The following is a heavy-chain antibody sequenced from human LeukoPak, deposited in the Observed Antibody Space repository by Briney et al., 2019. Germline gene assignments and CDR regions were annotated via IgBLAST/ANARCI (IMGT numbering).Heavy chain of an antibody. J-gene: IGHJ4*02. CDR3: AKVSVCYGCYLDY. CDR1: GFTFRTYA. CDR2: ISGSGNRT. V-gene: IGHV3-23*01. D-gene: IGHD3-16*01. Sequence: GGSLRLSCAASGFTFRTYAMSWVRQAPGKGLEWASSISGSGNRTFYADSVKGRFTISRDNSKNTLYLQMHSLRAEDTAIYYCAKVSVCYGCYLDYWGQGTLVTVS.